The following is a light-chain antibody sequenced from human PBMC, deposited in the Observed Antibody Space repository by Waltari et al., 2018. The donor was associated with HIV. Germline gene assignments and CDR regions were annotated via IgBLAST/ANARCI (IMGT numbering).Light chain of an antibody. V-gene: IGKV3-20*01. CDR2: GAF. CDR1: LTIGANK. CDR3: QQYDSPPRT. Sequence: IVLAQSPATLSFSPGERATLSCRASLTIGANKLAWYQQKPGQAPRLVIFGAFSRATAIPDRFSGSGSGTDFTLTISRLEPEDVAVYYCQQYDSPPRTFGQGTKVEIK. J-gene: IGKJ1*01.